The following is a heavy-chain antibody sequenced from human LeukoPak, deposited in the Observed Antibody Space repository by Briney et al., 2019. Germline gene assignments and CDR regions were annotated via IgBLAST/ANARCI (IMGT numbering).Heavy chain of an antibody. V-gene: IGHV3-48*03. Sequence: PGGSLRLSCAASGFTFSSYEINWVRQAPGKGLEWVSHISSSGRIIYYADSVKGRFTISRDNAKNSLYLQMNSLRDEDTAVYYCARETYYYDSSGYYHFDYWGQGTLVTVSS. J-gene: IGHJ4*02. CDR1: GFTFSSYE. D-gene: IGHD3-22*01. CDR2: ISSSGRII. CDR3: ARETYYYDSSGYYHFDY.